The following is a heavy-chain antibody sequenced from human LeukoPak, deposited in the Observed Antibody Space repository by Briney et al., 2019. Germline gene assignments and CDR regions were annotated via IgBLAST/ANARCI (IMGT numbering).Heavy chain of an antibody. Sequence: GGSLRLSCAASGFTFSSYSMNWVRRAPGKGLEWVSSISSSSSYIYYADSVKGRFTISRDNAKNSLYLQMNSLRAEDTAVYYCARRPDYGDYSAGVDYWGQGTLVTVSS. D-gene: IGHD4-17*01. J-gene: IGHJ4*02. CDR2: ISSSSSYI. CDR3: ARRPDYGDYSAGVDY. V-gene: IGHV3-21*01. CDR1: GFTFSSYS.